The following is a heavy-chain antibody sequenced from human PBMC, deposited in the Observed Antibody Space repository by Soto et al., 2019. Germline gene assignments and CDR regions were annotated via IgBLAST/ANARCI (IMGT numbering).Heavy chain of an antibody. Sequence: PSETLSLTCAVYGGSFSGYYWSWIRQPPGRGLEWIGEINHSGSTNYNPSLKSRVTISVDTSKNQFSLKLSSVTAADTAVYYCARGYSSSWYREQYYFDYWGQGTLVTVSS. CDR3: ARGYSSSWYREQYYFDY. D-gene: IGHD6-13*01. CDR1: GGSFSGYY. J-gene: IGHJ4*02. V-gene: IGHV4-34*01. CDR2: INHSGST.